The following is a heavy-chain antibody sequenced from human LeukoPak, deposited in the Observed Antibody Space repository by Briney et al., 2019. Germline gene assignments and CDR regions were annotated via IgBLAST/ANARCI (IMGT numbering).Heavy chain of an antibody. CDR1: GFTFDDYA. J-gene: IGHJ3*02. D-gene: IGHD6-19*01. Sequence: GRSLRLSCAASGFTFDDYAMHWVRQAPGKGLEWVSGISWNSGSIGYADSVKGRFTISRDNAKNSLYLQMNSLRAEDTALYYCAKSGWYVGDAFDIWGQGTMVTVSS. V-gene: IGHV3-9*01. CDR3: AKSGWYVGDAFDI. CDR2: ISWNSGSI.